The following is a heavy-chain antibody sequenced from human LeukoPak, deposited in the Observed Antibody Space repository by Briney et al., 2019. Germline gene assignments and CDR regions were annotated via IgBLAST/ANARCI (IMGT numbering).Heavy chain of an antibody. CDR3: AREGIRYNSGDY. V-gene: IGHV4-34*01. CDR2: INHSGST. CDR1: GGSFSGYY. J-gene: IGHJ4*02. Sequence: SETLSLTCAVYGGSFSGYYWSWIRQPPGKGLEWIGEINHSGSTNYNPSLKSRVTISVDTSKNQFSLKLSSVTAADTAVYYCAREGIRYNSGDYWGQGTLVTVSS. D-gene: IGHD6-19*01.